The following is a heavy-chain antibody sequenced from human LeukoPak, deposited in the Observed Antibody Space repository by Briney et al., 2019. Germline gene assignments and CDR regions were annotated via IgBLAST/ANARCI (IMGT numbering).Heavy chain of an antibody. Sequence: GGSLRLSCAASGFTFSSYWMSWVRQAPGKGLEWVANIKQDGSEKYYVDSVKGRFTISRDNAKNSLYLQMNSLRAEDTAVYYCVRNTYYYDSSVYYHYYFDYWGQGTLVTVSS. V-gene: IGHV3-7*01. CDR2: IKQDGSEK. CDR1: GFTFSSYW. CDR3: VRNTYYYDSSVYYHYYFDY. D-gene: IGHD3-22*01. J-gene: IGHJ4*02.